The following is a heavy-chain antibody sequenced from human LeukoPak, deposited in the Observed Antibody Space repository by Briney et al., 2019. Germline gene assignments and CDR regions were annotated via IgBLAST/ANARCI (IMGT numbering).Heavy chain of an antibody. CDR2: IHYSGST. J-gene: IGHJ4*02. CDR3: ARAMMVVANLWGVFDY. CDR1: GGSISTFY. D-gene: IGHD3-22*01. V-gene: IGHV4-59*01. Sequence: SETLSLTCTVSGGSISTFYWSWIRQTPGKGLEWIGYIHYSGSTNYNPSLKSRLTMSVDTSKNQFSLKLSSVTAADTAVYYCARAMMVVANLWGVFDYWGQGALVTVSS.